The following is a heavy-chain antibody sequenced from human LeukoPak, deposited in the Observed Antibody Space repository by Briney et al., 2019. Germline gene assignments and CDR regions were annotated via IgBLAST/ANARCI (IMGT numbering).Heavy chain of an antibody. Sequence: GSLRLSCAASGFTFSSYWMSWVRQSPGKGLEWVANINQDGSENHYVDSVKGRFTISRDNAKNSVFVQMNGLRVEDTAVYYCVRAGGSSWSDFWGQGTLVTVPS. D-gene: IGHD6-13*01. CDR2: INQDGSEN. V-gene: IGHV3-7*01. J-gene: IGHJ4*02. CDR3: VRAGGSSWSDF. CDR1: GFTFSSYW.